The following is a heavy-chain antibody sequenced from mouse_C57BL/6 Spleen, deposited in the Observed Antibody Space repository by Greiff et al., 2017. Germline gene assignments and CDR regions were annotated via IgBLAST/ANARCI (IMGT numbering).Heavy chain of an antibody. Sequence: EVMLVESGGGLVQPGGSLSLSCAASGFTFTDYYMSWVRQPPGKALEWLGFIRNKANGYTTEYSASVKGRFTISRDNSQSILYLQMNALRAEDSATYYCARSYYGSSLYYAMDYWGQGTSVTVSS. CDR1: GFTFTDYY. J-gene: IGHJ4*01. V-gene: IGHV7-3*01. D-gene: IGHD1-1*01. CDR3: ARSYYGSSLYYAMDY. CDR2: IRNKANGYTT.